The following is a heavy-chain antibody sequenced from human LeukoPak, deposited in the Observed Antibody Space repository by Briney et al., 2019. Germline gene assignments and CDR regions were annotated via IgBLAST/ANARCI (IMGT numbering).Heavy chain of an antibody. J-gene: IGHJ6*03. CDR2: IIPIFGTA. Sequence: SVKVSCKASGGTFSSYAISWVRQAPGQGLEWMGGIIPIFGTANYAQKFQGRVTITTDESTSTAYMELSSLRSEDTAVYYCARDSVPRLASRYYYYMDVWGKGTTVTVSS. CDR3: ARDSVPRLASRYYYYMDV. V-gene: IGHV1-69*05. CDR1: GGTFSSYA.